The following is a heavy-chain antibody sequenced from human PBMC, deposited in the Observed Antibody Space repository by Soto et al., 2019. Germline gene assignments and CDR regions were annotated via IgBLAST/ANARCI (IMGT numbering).Heavy chain of an antibody. Sequence: PGGSLRLSCAASGFTFSSYSMNWVRQAPGKGLEWVSYISSSSSTIYYADSVKGRFTISRDNAKNSLYLQMNSLRAEDTAVYYCARSRIGKLIPFDYWGQGTLVTVSS. CDR1: GFTFSSYS. D-gene: IGHD2-8*01. CDR2: ISSSSSTI. J-gene: IGHJ4*02. CDR3: ARSRIGKLIPFDY. V-gene: IGHV3-48*01.